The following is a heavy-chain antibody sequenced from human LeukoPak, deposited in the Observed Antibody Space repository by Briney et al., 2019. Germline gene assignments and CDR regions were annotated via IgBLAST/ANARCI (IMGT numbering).Heavy chain of an antibody. CDR3: VRSGSMAWAYYGMDV. Sequence: SETLSLTCVVSGYSIGSGGYSWSWVRQPPGKGLEWIGYSLFTGSTYYNPSLQSRVTISVDLSKNEFALRLTSVTAADTAVYYCVRSGSMAWAYYGMDVWGQGTTVTVSS. V-gene: IGHV4-30-2*01. CDR1: GYSIGSGGYS. D-gene: IGHD1-14*01. CDR2: SLFTGST. J-gene: IGHJ6*02.